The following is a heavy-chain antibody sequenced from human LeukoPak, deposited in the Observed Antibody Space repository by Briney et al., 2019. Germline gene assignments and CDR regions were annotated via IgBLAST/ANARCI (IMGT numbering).Heavy chain of an antibody. CDR3: ARVAISYDGFDI. Sequence: SETLSLTCSVSGYSISTGYYWGWIRQPPGKGLDWIGSIFHSGNTYYNPSLKSRVTISGDTSKNQFSLKLNSVTAADTAVYYCARVAISYDGFDIWSQGTMVTVSS. D-gene: IGHD3-3*01. CDR1: GYSISTGYY. CDR2: IFHSGNT. V-gene: IGHV4-38-2*02. J-gene: IGHJ3*02.